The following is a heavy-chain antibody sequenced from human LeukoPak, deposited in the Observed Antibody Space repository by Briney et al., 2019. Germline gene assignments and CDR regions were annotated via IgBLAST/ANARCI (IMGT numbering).Heavy chain of an antibody. CDR1: GFTFSSYS. Sequence: PGGSLRLSCAASGFTFSSYSMNWVRQAPGKGLEWVSSISSSSYIYYADSVKGRFTISRDNAKNSLYLQMNSLRAEDTAVYYCARDMGSSWEFDYWGQGTLVTVSS. CDR2: ISSSSYI. J-gene: IGHJ4*02. D-gene: IGHD6-13*01. V-gene: IGHV3-21*01. CDR3: ARDMGSSWEFDY.